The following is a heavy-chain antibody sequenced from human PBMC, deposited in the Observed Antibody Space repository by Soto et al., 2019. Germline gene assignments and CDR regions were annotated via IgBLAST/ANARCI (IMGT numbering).Heavy chain of an antibody. CDR3: ARGGVVGATTYFDY. CDR2: IIPIFGTA. D-gene: IGHD1-26*01. V-gene: IGHV1-69*06. J-gene: IGHJ4*02. Sequence: VKVSCKASGGTFSSYAISWVRQAPGQGLEWMGGIIPIFGTANYAQKFQGRVTITADKSTSTAYMELSSLRSEDTAVYYCARGGVVGATTYFDYWGQGTLVTVSS. CDR1: GGTFSSYA.